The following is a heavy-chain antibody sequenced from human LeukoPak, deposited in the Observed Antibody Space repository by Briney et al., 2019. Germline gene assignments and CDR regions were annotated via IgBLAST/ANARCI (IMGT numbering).Heavy chain of an antibody. D-gene: IGHD6-6*01. CDR3: ASSPPVH. V-gene: IGHV3-30-3*01. Sequence: GGSLRLSCAASGFTFSSYAMHWVRQAPGKGLEWVAVISYDGSNKYYADSVKGRFTISRDNSKNTLYLRMNSLRAEDTAVYYCASSPPVHWGQGTLVTVSS. CDR2: ISYDGSNK. J-gene: IGHJ4*02. CDR1: GFTFSSYA.